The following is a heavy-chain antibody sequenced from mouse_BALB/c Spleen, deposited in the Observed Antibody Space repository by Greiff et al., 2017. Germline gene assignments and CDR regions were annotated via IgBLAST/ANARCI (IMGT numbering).Heavy chain of an antibody. CDR3: VRDGGYYDAMDY. V-gene: IGHV2-9-2*01. Sequence: VKLQESGPGLVAPSQSLSITCTVSGFSLTSYDISWIRQPPGKGLEWLGVIWTGGGTNYNSAFMSRLSISKDNSKSQVFLKMNSLQTDDTAIYYCVRDGGYYDAMDYWGQGTSVTVSS. D-gene: IGHD2-2*01. CDR1: GFSLTSYD. CDR2: IWTGGGT. J-gene: IGHJ4*01.